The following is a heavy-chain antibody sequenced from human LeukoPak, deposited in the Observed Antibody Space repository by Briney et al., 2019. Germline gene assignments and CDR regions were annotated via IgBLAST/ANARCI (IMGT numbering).Heavy chain of an antibody. V-gene: IGHV3-23*01. CDR2: ISGSGGKT. CDR3: AKRAAAGPDDWFDP. CDR1: GFTFNNYA. J-gene: IGHJ5*02. Sequence: PGGSLILSCADSGFTFNNYAMSWVRQAPGKGLEWVSGISGSGGKTYYADSVKGRFTISRDNSKNTFYLQMNTLRAEDTAVYYCAKRAAAGPDDWFDPWGQGTLVTVSS. D-gene: IGHD6-13*01.